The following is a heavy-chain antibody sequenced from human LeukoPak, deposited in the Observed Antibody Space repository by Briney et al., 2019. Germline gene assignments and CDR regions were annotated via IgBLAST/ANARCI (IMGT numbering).Heavy chain of an antibody. J-gene: IGHJ5*02. Sequence: GGSLRLSCAVSGFTFSSYWMSWVRQAPGKGLEWVASIKHDGSEKYYVGSVKGRFTISTDNVKNSLYLQMNTLRVEDTAVYYCARNRHAYSGYDSFYPWGQGTLVTVSS. CDR1: GFTFSSYW. CDR2: IKHDGSEK. D-gene: IGHD5-12*01. CDR3: ARNRHAYSGYDSFYP. V-gene: IGHV3-7*03.